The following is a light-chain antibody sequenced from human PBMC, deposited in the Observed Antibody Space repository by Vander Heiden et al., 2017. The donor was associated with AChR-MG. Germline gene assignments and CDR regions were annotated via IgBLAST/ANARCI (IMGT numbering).Light chain of an antibody. Sequence: DIQMTQSPSSLSASVGDRVTITFRASQSISSYLNWYQQKPGKSPKLLIYAASSLQSGVPSRFSGSGSGTGFTLTISSLQPEDFATYYCQQSYSTPRTFGQGTKLEIK. J-gene: IGKJ2*02. V-gene: IGKV1-39*01. CDR1: QSISSY. CDR3: QQSYSTPRT. CDR2: AAS.